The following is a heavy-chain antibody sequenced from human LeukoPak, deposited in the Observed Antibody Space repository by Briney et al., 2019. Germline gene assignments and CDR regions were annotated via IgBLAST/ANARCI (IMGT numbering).Heavy chain of an antibody. D-gene: IGHD4-17*01. V-gene: IGHV3-23*01. CDR3: ARDSSGDYAVDY. CDR2: ISGSGGST. Sequence: GGSLRLSCAASGFTVSSSYMSWARQAPGKGLEWVSAISGSGGSTYYADSVKGRFTISRDNSKNTLYLQMNSLRAEDTAVYYCARDSSGDYAVDYWGQGTLVSVSS. J-gene: IGHJ4*02. CDR1: GFTVSSSY.